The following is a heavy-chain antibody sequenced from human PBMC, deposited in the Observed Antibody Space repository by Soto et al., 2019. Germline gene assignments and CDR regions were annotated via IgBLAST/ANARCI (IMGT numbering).Heavy chain of an antibody. Sequence: QVQLQESGPGLVKPSQTLSLTCTVSGGSISSGGYYWSWIRQHPGKGLEWIGYIYYSGTTYYNPSLKSRVTISVDTSKNQFSLKLSSVTAADTAVYYCARSSTSANYFDYWGQGTLVTVSS. CDR2: IYYSGTT. CDR3: ARSSTSANYFDY. J-gene: IGHJ4*02. D-gene: IGHD2-2*01. CDR1: GGSISSGGYY. V-gene: IGHV4-31*03.